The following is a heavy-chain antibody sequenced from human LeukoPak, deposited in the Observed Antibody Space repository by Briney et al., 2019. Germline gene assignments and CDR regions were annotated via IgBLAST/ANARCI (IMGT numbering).Heavy chain of an antibody. Sequence: ASVKVSCKASGYVFTGYYMHWVRQAPGQGLEWMGIINPSGGSTSYAQKSQGRVTITADESTTTAYMELSSLRSEDTAVYYCARVTHTELSTWFDPWGQGTLVTVSS. D-gene: IGHD5-18*01. J-gene: IGHJ5*02. CDR1: GYVFTGYY. CDR3: ARVTHTELSTWFDP. V-gene: IGHV1-46*01. CDR2: INPSGGST.